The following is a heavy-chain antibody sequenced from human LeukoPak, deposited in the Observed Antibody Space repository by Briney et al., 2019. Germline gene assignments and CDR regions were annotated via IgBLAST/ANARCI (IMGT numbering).Heavy chain of an antibody. J-gene: IGHJ4*02. D-gene: IGHD3-16*01. CDR3: GRGDDESLDH. CDR1: GFVFSSYW. V-gene: IGHV3-74*01. Sequence: GGSLRLSCAASGFVFSSYWMHWVRQAPGKGLVWVSRIYTDGSYTNYADSVKGRFTISRDNAKNTLSLHMNSLRAEDMAVYYCGRGDDESLDHWGQGTLVTVSS. CDR2: IYTDGSYT.